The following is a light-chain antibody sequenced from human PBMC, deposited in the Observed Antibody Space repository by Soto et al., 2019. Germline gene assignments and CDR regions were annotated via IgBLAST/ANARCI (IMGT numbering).Light chain of an antibody. CDR2: DVS. CDR1: QSVGTY. Sequence: EIVLTQSPATLSLSPGEGATLSCRASQSVGTYLVWYQQKPGQAPRLLMYDVSNRAAGIPARFSGSGSGTDFTLTISSLEPEDFAVYYCQQRSNWPPITFGQGTRLHI. J-gene: IGKJ5*01. V-gene: IGKV3-11*01. CDR3: QQRSNWPPIT.